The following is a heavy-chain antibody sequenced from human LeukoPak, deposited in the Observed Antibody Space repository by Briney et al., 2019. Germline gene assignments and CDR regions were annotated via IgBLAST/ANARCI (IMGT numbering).Heavy chain of an antibody. CDR3: ARDRGGYCSGGSCYPGYNWFDH. D-gene: IGHD2-15*01. CDR2: IYTSGST. CDR1: GGSISSYY. V-gene: IGHV4-4*07. Sequence: SETLSLTCTVSGGSISSYYWSWIRQPAGKGLEWIGRIYTSGSTNYNPSLKSRVTMSVDTSKNQFSLKLSSVTAADTAVYYCARDRGGYCSGGSCYPGYNWFDHWGQGTLVTVSS. J-gene: IGHJ5*02.